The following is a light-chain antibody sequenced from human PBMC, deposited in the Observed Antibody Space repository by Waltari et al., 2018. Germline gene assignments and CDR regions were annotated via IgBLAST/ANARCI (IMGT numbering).Light chain of an antibody. CDR3: ASWDDTNDYV. CDR1: SSTVGGNT. J-gene: IGLJ1*01. V-gene: IGLV1-44*01. Sequence: QSVLTQPPSASGTPGQRVTISCSGSSSTVGGNTVSWYQQVPGTAPKLLSFSNDQRASGVPDRCSGSKSGTSASVTSSGVQSEDEADCYCASWDDTNDYVFGTGTKVSV. CDR2: SND.